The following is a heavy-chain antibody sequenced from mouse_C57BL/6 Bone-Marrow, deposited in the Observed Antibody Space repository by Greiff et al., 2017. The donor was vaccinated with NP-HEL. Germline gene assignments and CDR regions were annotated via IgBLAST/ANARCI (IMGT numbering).Heavy chain of an antibody. CDR1: GYTFTNYW. Sequence: VQRVESGAELVRPGTSVKMSCKASGYTFTNYWIGWAQQRPGHGLEWIGDIYPGGGYTNYNEKFKGKATLTADKSSSTAYMQFSSLTSEDSAIYYCAREYHWYFDVWGTGTTVTVSS. CDR3: AREYHWYFDV. D-gene: IGHD2-10*02. J-gene: IGHJ1*03. CDR2: IYPGGGYT. V-gene: IGHV1-63*01.